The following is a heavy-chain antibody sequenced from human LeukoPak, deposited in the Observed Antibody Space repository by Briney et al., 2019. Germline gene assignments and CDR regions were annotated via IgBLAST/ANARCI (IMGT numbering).Heavy chain of an antibody. CDR1: GYTFTSYY. Sequence: ASVKVSRKASGYTFTSYYMHWVRQAPGQGLEWMGWINPNSGGTNYAQKFQGRVTMTRDTPITTAHMELSRLRSDDTAVYYCARDSTGLIIWGQGTLVTVSS. V-gene: IGHV1-2*02. D-gene: IGHD6-19*01. J-gene: IGHJ4*02. CDR3: ARDSTGLII. CDR2: INPNSGGT.